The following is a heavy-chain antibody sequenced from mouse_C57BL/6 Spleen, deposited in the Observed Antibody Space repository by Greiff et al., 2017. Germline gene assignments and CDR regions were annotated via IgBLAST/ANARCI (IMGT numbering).Heavy chain of an antibody. CDR1: GYTFTSYW. V-gene: IGHV1-7*01. D-gene: IGHD2-5*01. Sequence: SGAELAKPGASVKLSCKASGYTFTSYWMHWVKQRPGQGLEWIGYINPSSGYTKYNQKFKDKATLTADKSSSTDYMQLSSLTYEDSACYCCASTDWPYRNYVYWGQGTTLTVSS. CDR2: INPSSGYT. J-gene: IGHJ2*01. CDR3: ASTDWPYRNYVY.